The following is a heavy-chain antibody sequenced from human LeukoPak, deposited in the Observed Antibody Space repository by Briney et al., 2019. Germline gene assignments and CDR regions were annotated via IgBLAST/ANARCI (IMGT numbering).Heavy chain of an antibody. CDR3: AKHRPLIVVVPAAYFDY. J-gene: IGHJ4*02. CDR1: GFTFSSHA. Sequence: GGSLRLSCAASGFTFSSHAMSWVRQAPGKGLEWVSHISGSGGSTYYADSVKGRFTISRDNSKNTLYLQMNSLRAEDTAVYYCAKHRPLIVVVPAAYFDYWGQGTLVTVSS. V-gene: IGHV3-23*01. CDR2: ISGSGGST. D-gene: IGHD2-2*01.